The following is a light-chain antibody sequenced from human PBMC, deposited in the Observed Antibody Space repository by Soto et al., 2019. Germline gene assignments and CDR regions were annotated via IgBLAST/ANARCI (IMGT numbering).Light chain of an antibody. CDR3: QQRSNWPPR. CDR2: DAS. CDR1: QSVSSY. J-gene: IGKJ1*01. Sequence: IVMTHSPATLSVSPGERATLSFRASQSVSSYLAWYQQKPGQAPRLLIYDASNRATGIPARFSGSGSGTDFTLTISSLEPEDFAVYYCQQRSNWPPRFGQGTKVDIK. V-gene: IGKV3-11*01.